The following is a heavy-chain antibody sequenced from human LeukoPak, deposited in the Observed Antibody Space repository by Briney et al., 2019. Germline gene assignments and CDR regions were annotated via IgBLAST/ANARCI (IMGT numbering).Heavy chain of an antibody. J-gene: IGHJ6*02. CDR2: IAHDGSNK. CDR3: AREMGSVAGTRTYDYYYYGMDV. D-gene: IGHD6-19*01. CDR1: GFTFSSYA. Sequence: GGSLRLSCAASGFTFSSYAMHWVRQAPGKGLEWVAVIAHDGSNKYYADSVKGRFTISRDNSKNTLYLQMNSLRAEDTAVYYCAREMGSVAGTRTYDYYYYGMDVWGQGTTVTVSS. V-gene: IGHV3-30-3*01.